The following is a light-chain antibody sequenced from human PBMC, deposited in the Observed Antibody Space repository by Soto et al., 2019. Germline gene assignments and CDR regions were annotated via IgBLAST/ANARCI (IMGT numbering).Light chain of an antibody. V-gene: IGLV2-8*01. Sequence: QSALTQPPSASGSPGQSVTFSCTGTSSDVGGYNYVSWYQQHPGKAPKLMIYEVSKRPSGVPDRFSGSKSGNTASLTVSGLQAEDEADYYCSSYAGSNKRVFGGGTKLTVL. CDR1: SSDVGGYNY. J-gene: IGLJ3*02. CDR3: SSYAGSNKRV. CDR2: EVS.